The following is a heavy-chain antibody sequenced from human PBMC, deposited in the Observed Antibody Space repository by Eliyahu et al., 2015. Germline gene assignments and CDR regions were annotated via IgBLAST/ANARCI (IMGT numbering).Heavy chain of an antibody. CDR3: ASEVGVTYYYYYGLDV. CDR2: LYSDGST. CDR1: GFTVNSNY. V-gene: IGHV3-66*01. Sequence: EVQLVESGGGLVQPGGSLRLSCAXSGFTVNSNYMNWVRQAPGKGLEGVAVLYSDGSTFYADSVKGRFTISRDKSKNTLYLEMNSLRAEDTAVYYCASEVGVTYYYYYGLDVWGQGTTVTVSS. J-gene: IGHJ6*02. D-gene: IGHD1-26*01.